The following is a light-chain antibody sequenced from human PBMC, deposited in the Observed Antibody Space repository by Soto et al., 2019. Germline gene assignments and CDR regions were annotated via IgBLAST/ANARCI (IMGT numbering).Light chain of an antibody. CDR1: SSNIGTNY. CDR2: KNN. Sequence: QSLLTQPPSASGTPGQRVTISCSGSSSNIGTNYVYWYQQLPGTAPKLLIYKNNQRPSGVPDRFSGSKSGTSASLAISGLRFEDEAAYYCSVWDDSLRGVFGGGTKLTVL. J-gene: IGLJ2*01. V-gene: IGLV1-47*01. CDR3: SVWDDSLRGV.